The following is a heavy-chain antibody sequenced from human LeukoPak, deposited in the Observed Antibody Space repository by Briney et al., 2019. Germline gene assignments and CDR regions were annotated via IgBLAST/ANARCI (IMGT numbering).Heavy chain of an antibody. D-gene: IGHD5-12*01. CDR2: ISYDGSNK. V-gene: IGHV3-30*18. Sequence: PGGSLRLSCAASGFTFSSYGMHWVRQAPGKGLEWVAVISYDGSNKYYADSAKGRFTISRDNSKNTLYLQMNSLRAEDTAVYYCAKEGGGYAYYFDYWGQGTLVTVSS. CDR3: AKEGGGYAYYFDY. J-gene: IGHJ4*02. CDR1: GFTFSSYG.